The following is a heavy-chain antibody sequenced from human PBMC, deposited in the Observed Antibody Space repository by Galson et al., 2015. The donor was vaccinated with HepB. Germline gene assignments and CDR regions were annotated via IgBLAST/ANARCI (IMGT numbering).Heavy chain of an antibody. J-gene: IGHJ4*02. V-gene: IGHV1-3*01. CDR1: GYTFTSYA. CDR2: INAGNGNT. CDR3: ARAIAAAGGGTFDY. D-gene: IGHD6-13*01. Sequence: SVKVSCKASGYTFTSYAMHWVRQAPGQRLEWMGWINAGNGNTKYSQKFQGRVTITRDTSASTAYMELSSLRSEDTAVYYCARAIAAAGGGTFDYWGQGTLVTVSS.